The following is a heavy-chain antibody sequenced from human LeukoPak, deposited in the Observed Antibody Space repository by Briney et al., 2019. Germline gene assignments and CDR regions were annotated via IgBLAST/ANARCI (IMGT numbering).Heavy chain of an antibody. Sequence: AGGSLRLSCAASGFTLSSYAMHWVRQAPGKGLEWVAVISYDGSNKYYADSVKGRFTIPRDNSKNTLYLQMNSLRAEDTAVYYCARDRPGDYYDSSGPNWGQGTLVTVSS. CDR2: ISYDGSNK. J-gene: IGHJ4*02. V-gene: IGHV3-30*04. CDR3: ARDRPGDYYDSSGPN. CDR1: GFTLSSYA. D-gene: IGHD3-22*01.